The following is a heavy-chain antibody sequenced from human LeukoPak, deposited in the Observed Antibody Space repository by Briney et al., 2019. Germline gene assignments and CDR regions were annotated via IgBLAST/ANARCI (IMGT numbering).Heavy chain of an antibody. J-gene: IGHJ3*02. V-gene: IGHV1-69*13. Sequence: SVKVSCKASGGTFSSYAISWVRQAPGQGLEWMGGIIPIFGTANYAQKFQGRVTITADESTSTAYMELSSLRSEDTAVYYCARKRHSGSYTDAFDIWGQGTMVTVSS. CDR2: IIPIFGTA. CDR3: ARKRHSGSYTDAFDI. CDR1: GGTFSSYA. D-gene: IGHD1-26*01.